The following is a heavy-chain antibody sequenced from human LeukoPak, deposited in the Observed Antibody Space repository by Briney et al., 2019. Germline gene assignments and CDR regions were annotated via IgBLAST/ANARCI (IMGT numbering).Heavy chain of an antibody. CDR1: GGSISSYY. J-gene: IGHJ4*02. CDR2: IYTSGST. V-gene: IGHV4-4*07. Sequence: SETLSLTCTVSGGSISSYYWSWIRQPAGKGLEWIGRIYTSGSTNYNPSLKSRVTMSVDTSKNQFSLKLSSVTAADTAVYYCARGKYYYDSSGYLHYWGQGTLVTVSS. CDR3: ARGKYYYDSSGYLHY. D-gene: IGHD3-22*01.